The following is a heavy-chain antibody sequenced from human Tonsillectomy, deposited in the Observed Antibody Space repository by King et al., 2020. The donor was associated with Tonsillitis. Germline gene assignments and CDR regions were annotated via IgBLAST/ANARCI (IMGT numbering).Heavy chain of an antibody. CDR2: IYYSGRT. D-gene: IGHD5-24*01. J-gene: IGHJ4*02. CDR3: ARHLGGDEPYYFDY. V-gene: IGHV4-39*01. Sequence: QLQESGPGLVKPSEPLSLTCTVSGGSISSSVYYWGWIRQPPGNRLEWIGSIYYSGRTYYNPSLTRRVTISVDTSKNQFSLKLSSVTAADTAVYYCARHLGGDEPYYFDYWGQGTLVTVSS. CDR1: GGSISSSVYY.